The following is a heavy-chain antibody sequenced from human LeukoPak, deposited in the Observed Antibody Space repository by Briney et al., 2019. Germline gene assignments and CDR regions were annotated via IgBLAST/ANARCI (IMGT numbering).Heavy chain of an antibody. V-gene: IGHV3-66*01. CDR1: GFTVSSNY. CDR3: ARDSGYYSADP. J-gene: IGHJ5*02. D-gene: IGHD3-22*01. Sequence: GGSLRLSCAASGFTVSSNYMSWVRQAPGKGLEWVSVIYSGGSTYYADSVKGRFTISRDNAKNSLYLQMNSLRAEDTAVYYCARDSGYYSADPWGQGTLVTVSS. CDR2: IYSGGST.